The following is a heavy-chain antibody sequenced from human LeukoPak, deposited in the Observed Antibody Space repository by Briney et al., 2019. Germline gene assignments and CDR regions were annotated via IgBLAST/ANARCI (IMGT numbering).Heavy chain of an antibody. J-gene: IGHJ4*02. D-gene: IGHD1-26*01. CDR3: ARDARGSQGIYYFDY. Sequence: GASVKVSCKASGNTFTSYGISWVRQAPGQGLEWMGWISAYNGNTNYAQKLQGRVTMTTDTSTSTAYMELRSLRSDDTAVYYCARDARGSQGIYYFDYWGQGTLVTVSS. CDR2: ISAYNGNT. CDR1: GNTFTSYG. V-gene: IGHV1-18*01.